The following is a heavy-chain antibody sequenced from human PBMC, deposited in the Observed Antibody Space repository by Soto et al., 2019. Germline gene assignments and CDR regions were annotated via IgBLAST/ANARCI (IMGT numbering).Heavy chain of an antibody. J-gene: IGHJ5*02. Sequence: SETLSLTCTVSGGSISSSSYYWGWIRQPPGKGLEWIGSIYYSGSTYYNPSLKSRVTISVDTSKNQFSLKLSSVTAADAAVYYCARQAWGVGANWFDPWGQGTLVTVSS. D-gene: IGHD1-26*01. V-gene: IGHV4-39*01. CDR2: IYYSGST. CDR3: ARQAWGVGANWFDP. CDR1: GGSISSSSYY.